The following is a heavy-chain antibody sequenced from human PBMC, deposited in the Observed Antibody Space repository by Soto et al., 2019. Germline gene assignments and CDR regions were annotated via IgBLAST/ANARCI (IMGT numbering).Heavy chain of an antibody. V-gene: IGHV4-30-4*01. CDR2: IYYTGIT. CDR1: GDSISSGDYY. D-gene: IGHD1-1*01. CDR3: ARHYNLPDY. J-gene: IGHJ4*02. Sequence: QVQLQESGPGLVKPSQTLSLTCTVSGDSISSGDYYWSWIRQPPGKGLEWIGYIYYTGITKYNPSLKSRLTISVDTYKNQFSLKVTSVTAADTAIYYCARHYNLPDYWGQGTLVTVSS.